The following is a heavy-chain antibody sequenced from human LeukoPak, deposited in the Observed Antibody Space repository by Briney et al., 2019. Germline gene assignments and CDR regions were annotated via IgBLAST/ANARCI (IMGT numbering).Heavy chain of an antibody. CDR2: INPNSGNR. Sequence: ASVKVSCKASGYTFTTLDINWVRQATGQGLEWMGWINPNSGNRGYAQKFQGRVTITRDTSISTAYMELSSLRAEDTAVYYCARGGPYSNYAHGDAFDIWGQGTMVTVSS. CDR3: ARGGPYSNYAHGDAFDI. D-gene: IGHD4-11*01. CDR1: GYTFTTLD. J-gene: IGHJ3*02. V-gene: IGHV1-8*03.